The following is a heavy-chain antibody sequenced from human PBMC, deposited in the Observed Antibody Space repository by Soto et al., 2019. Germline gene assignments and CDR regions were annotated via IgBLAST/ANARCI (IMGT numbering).Heavy chain of an antibody. CDR3: ERVVYVFWSGYFIYYYYYYMDV. D-gene: IGHD3-3*01. CDR2: MNPNSGNT. V-gene: IGHV1-8*01. Sequence: ASVKVSCKASGYTFTSYDINWVRQATGQGLEWMGWMNPNSGNTGYAQKIQGRVTMTRNTSISTAYMEMSSLRSEDTAVYYCERVVYVFWSGYFIYYYYYYMDVWGKGTTVTVSS. J-gene: IGHJ6*03. CDR1: GYTFTSYD.